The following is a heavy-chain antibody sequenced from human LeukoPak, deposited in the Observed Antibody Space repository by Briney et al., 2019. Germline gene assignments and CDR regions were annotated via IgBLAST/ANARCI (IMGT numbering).Heavy chain of an antibody. CDR3: ATLITAPFDY. D-gene: IGHD3-10*01. CDR2: IYHSGST. J-gene: IGHJ4*02. V-gene: IGHV4-38-2*02. Sequence: SETLSLTCTVSGYSISSGYYWGWIRQPPGKGLEWIGSIYHSGSTYYNPSLKSRVTISVDKSKNQFSLKLTSVTAADTAVYYCATLITAPFDYWGQGILVTVSS. CDR1: GYSISSGYY.